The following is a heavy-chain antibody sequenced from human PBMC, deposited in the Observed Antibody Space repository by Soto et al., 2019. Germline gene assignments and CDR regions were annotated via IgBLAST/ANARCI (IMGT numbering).Heavy chain of an antibody. Sequence: ASVKVSCKASGYTFTSYYMHWVRQAPGQRLEWMRIINPSGGSTSYAQKFQGRVTMTRDTSTSTVYMELSSLRSEDTAVYYSARDTPNIAVDTTFDYWCKRTL. V-gene: IGHV1-46*03. CDR2: INPSGGST. J-gene: IGHJ4*02. D-gene: IGHD6-19*01. CDR3: ARDTPNIAVDTTFDY. CDR1: GYTFTSYY.